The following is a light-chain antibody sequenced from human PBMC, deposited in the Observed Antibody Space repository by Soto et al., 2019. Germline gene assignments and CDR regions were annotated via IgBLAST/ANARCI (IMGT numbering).Light chain of an antibody. Sequence: QAVVTQPPSVSGSPGQSVTISCTGTSSDVGSYNRVSWYRQPPGTAPKLMIYEVFNRPSGVPDRFSGSKSGNTASLTISGLQAEDEADYYCNSYTSSNTYVFGTGTKVTVL. J-gene: IGLJ1*01. V-gene: IGLV2-18*02. CDR2: EVF. CDR3: NSYTSSNTYV. CDR1: SSDVGSYNR.